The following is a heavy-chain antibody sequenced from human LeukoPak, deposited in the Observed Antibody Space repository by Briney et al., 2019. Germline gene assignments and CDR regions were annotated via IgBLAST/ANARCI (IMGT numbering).Heavy chain of an antibody. V-gene: IGHV4-59*01. Sequence: SETLSLTCTVSGVSISSYYWSWIRQPPGKGLEWIGYIYYSGSTNYNPSLKSRVTISVDTSKNQFSLKLSSVTAADTAVYYCARTSLAYCGGDCYSEWFDPWGQGTLVTVSS. CDR1: GVSISSYY. CDR2: IYYSGST. J-gene: IGHJ5*02. D-gene: IGHD2-21*02. CDR3: ARTSLAYCGGDCYSEWFDP.